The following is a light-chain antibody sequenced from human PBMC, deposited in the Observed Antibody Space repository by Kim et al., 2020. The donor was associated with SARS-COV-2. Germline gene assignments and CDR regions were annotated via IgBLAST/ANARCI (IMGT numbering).Light chain of an antibody. CDR3: CSYTGSDTYV. CDR1: GSDGGGYNP. V-gene: IGLV2-14*04. J-gene: IGLJ1*01. CDR2: DGK. Sequence: GEKIASSGTGTGSDGGGYNPVSWQQRHRGTTLKLILYDGKRRPSGISRRLSGSRSGNAACLTISGVQAEEEDEYHCCSYTGSDTYVFGTGTKVTVL.